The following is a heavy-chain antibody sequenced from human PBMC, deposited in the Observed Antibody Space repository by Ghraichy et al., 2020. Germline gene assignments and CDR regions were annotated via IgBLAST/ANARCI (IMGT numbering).Heavy chain of an antibody. CDR2: IKQDGSEK. D-gene: IGHD3-3*01. J-gene: IGHJ4*02. Sequence: GGSLRLSCAASGFTFSSYWMSWVRQAPGKGLEWVANIKQDGSEKYYVDSVKGRFTISRDNAKNSLYLQMNSLRAEDTAVYYCARGGITIFGVEDGPIDYWGQGTLVTVSS. CDR1: GFTFSSYW. V-gene: IGHV3-7*03. CDR3: ARGGITIFGVEDGPIDY.